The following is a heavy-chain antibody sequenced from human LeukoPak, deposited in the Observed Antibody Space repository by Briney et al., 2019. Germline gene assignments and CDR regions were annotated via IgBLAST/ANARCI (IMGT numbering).Heavy chain of an antibody. J-gene: IGHJ4*02. CDR2: INHSGST. CDR3: ASLPLRYSYGHGIDY. CDR1: GGSFSTYY. D-gene: IGHD5-18*01. Sequence: SETLSLTCAVYGGSFSTYYWSWIRQPPGKGLGWIGEINHSGSTNYNPSLKSRVTISVDTSKNQFSLKLSSVTAADTAVYYCASLPLRYSYGHGIDYWGQGTLVTVSS. V-gene: IGHV4-34*01.